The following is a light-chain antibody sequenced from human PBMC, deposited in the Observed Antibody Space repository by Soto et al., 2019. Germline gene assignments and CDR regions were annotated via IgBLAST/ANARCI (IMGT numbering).Light chain of an antibody. CDR3: QQYNNWPQG. V-gene: IGKV3-15*01. CDR1: QSVSSN. Sequence: EIVMTQSPATLSVSPGERATLSCRASQSVSSNLAWYQQKPGQAPRLLIYGASTRATGIPARFSGSRSGTEFTLTISSLQCEDFAVYYCQQYNNWPQGFGQGTKVEIK. CDR2: GAS. J-gene: IGKJ1*01.